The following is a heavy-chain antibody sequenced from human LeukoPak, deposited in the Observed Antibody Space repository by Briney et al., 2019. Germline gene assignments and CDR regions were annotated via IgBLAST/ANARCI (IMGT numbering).Heavy chain of an antibody. CDR3: ARDGVTSSVDY. CDR1: GFTFKKYW. V-gene: IGHV3-7*01. J-gene: IGHJ4*02. D-gene: IGHD2-21*02. CDR2: IKEDGSRK. Sequence: GESLRLSCAASGFTFKKYWMNWVRQAPGKGLEWLANIKEDGSRKYHVDSVKGRFTISRDNAKKSLFLQMNGLRAEDTAVYYCARDGVTSSVDYWGQGTLVTVSS.